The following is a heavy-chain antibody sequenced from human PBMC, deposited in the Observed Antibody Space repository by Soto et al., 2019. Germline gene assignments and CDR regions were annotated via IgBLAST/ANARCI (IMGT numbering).Heavy chain of an antibody. CDR1: GFTFDQYT. J-gene: IGHJ6*03. CDR3: AKEMITFGDFNYYYMDV. Sequence: EVQLVESGGGLVQPGRSLRLARAASGFTFDQYTMHWVRQAPGKGLEWVSSITWHSGTIGYADSVKGRFTISRDNAKNSLYLQMNSLRGEDTALHYCAKEMITFGDFNYYYMDVWGNGTTVTVSS. V-gene: IGHV3-9*01. D-gene: IGHD3-16*01. CDR2: ITWHSGTI.